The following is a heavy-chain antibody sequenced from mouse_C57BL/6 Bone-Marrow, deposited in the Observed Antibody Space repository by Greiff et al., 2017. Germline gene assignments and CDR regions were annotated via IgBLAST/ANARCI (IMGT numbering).Heavy chain of an antibody. CDR2: FYPGSGSI. D-gene: IGHD4-1*01. Sequence: QVQLQQSGAELVKPGASVKLSCKASGYTFTEYTIHWVKQRSGQGLEWIGWFYPGSGSIKYNEKFKDKATLTADKSSSTVYMELSSLTSEDSAVYFCARHEEGLGTGTSWYFDVWGTGTTVTVSS. V-gene: IGHV1-62-2*01. J-gene: IGHJ1*03. CDR1: GYTFTEYT. CDR3: ARHEEGLGTGTSWYFDV.